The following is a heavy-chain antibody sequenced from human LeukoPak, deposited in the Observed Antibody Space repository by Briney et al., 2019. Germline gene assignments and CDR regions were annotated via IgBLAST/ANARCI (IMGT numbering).Heavy chain of an antibody. Sequence: SETLSLTCTVSGGSISSSDYYWGWIRQPPGKGLEWIGSIYYGGRTYYNPSLKSRVTISVDTSMNQFSLKLSFVTTADTAVYYCARALGYCSGGSCTRGYNWFDPWGQGTLVTVPS. CDR3: ARALGYCSGGSCTRGYNWFDP. CDR2: IYYGGRT. J-gene: IGHJ5*02. D-gene: IGHD2-15*01. CDR1: GGSISSSDYY. V-gene: IGHV4-39*01.